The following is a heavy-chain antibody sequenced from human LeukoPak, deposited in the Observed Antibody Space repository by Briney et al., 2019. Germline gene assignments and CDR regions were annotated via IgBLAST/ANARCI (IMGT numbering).Heavy chain of an antibody. CDR2: ISSGSSHI. V-gene: IGHV3-21*01. D-gene: IGHD2-2*01. CDR1: GFTFSSYS. CDR3: ARLYCSSTSCYANDY. Sequence: GGSLRLSCAASGFTFSSYSMNWVRQAPGKRLEWVSSISSGSSHIYYADSLKGRFTISRDNAKNSLYLQLNSLRAEDTAVYYCARLYCSSTSCYANDYWGQGTLVTVSS. J-gene: IGHJ4*02.